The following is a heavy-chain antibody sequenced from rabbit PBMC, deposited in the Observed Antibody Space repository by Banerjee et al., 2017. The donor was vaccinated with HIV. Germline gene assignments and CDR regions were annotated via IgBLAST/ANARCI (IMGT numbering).Heavy chain of an antibody. CDR3: ARDVYRSGWNGDFNL. J-gene: IGHJ4*01. D-gene: IGHD4-1*01. Sequence: QEQLEESGGDLVKPEGSLTLTCTASGFSFSNKYVMSWVRQAPGKGLEWIACINSSSGNTVYATWAKGRFTISKTSSTTVTLQMTSLTAADTATYFCARDVYRSGWNGDFNLWGPGTLVTVS. CDR1: GFSFSNKYV. V-gene: IGHV1S45*01. CDR2: INSSSGNT.